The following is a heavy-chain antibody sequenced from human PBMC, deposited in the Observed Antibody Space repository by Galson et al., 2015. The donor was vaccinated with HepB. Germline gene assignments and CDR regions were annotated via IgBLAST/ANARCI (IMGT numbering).Heavy chain of an antibody. CDR3: ARLGKGIAVVGTDFDY. CDR1: GYSFTNYW. Sequence: QSGAEVKKPGESLKISCQGSGYSFTNYWIGWVRQMPGGGLECMGIFYPGDSDTRYSPSFQGRVTISADKSISTAYLQWSSLKASDTAMYYCARLGKGIAVVGTDFDYWGQGTLVTVSS. CDR2: FYPGDSDT. V-gene: IGHV5-51*03. D-gene: IGHD6-19*01. J-gene: IGHJ4*02.